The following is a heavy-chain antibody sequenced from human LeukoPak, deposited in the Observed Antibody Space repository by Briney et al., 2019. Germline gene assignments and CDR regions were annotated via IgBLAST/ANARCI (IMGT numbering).Heavy chain of an antibody. CDR2: IYYSGST. CDR1: GGSISSYY. CDR3: ARRSWYYDFWSGYYSDDAFDI. V-gene: IGHV4-59*12. D-gene: IGHD3-3*01. Sequence: SETLSLTCTVSGGSISSYYWSWIRQPPGKGLEWIGYIYYSGSTNYNPSLKSRVTISVDTSKNQFSLKLSSVTAADTAVYYCARRSWYYDFWSGYYSDDAFDIWGQGTMVTVSS. J-gene: IGHJ3*02.